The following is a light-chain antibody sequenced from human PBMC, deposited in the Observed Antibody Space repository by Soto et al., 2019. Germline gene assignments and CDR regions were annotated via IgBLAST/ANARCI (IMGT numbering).Light chain of an antibody. CDR2: GAS. CDR3: QQYGSSPVLT. Sequence: EIVLTQSPGTLSLSPGERATLSCRASQSVSSSYLAWYQQKPGQAPRLLIYGASSRATGIPDRISGSGSGTDFTLTISRLEPEDFAVYYCQQYGSSPVLTFGGGTRVEIK. J-gene: IGKJ4*01. V-gene: IGKV3-20*01. CDR1: QSVSSSY.